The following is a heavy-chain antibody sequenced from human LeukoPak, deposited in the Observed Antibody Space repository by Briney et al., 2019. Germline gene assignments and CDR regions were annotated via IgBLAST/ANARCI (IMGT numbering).Heavy chain of an antibody. CDR2: IRGSGGST. V-gene: IGHV3-23*01. J-gene: IGHJ4*02. CDR3: AKDGNIVVVPAATGYFDY. CDR1: GFTFSSYA. D-gene: IGHD2-2*01. Sequence: GRSLRLSCAASGFTFSSYAMSWVRQAPGKGLEWVSAIRGSGGSTYYAESVKGRFTISRDNSKNTLYLRMNSLRSEDTAVYYCAKDGNIVVVPAATGYFDYWGQGTLVTVSS.